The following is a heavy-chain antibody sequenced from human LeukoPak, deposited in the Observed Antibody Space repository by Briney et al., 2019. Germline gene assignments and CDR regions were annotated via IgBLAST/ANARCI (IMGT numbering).Heavy chain of an antibody. CDR2: IFFRGKT. V-gene: IGHV4-34*12. J-gene: IGHJ4*02. D-gene: IGHD3-22*01. CDR3: ARVKSSAYYYDYFDS. CDR1: GGSFSGYY. Sequence: SETLSLTCAVYGGSFSGYYWSWIRQPPGKGLEWLGQIFFRGKTYHNPALKSRVTMSVDTSRNQFSLMLDSVTAADSAVYYCARVKSSAYYYDYFDSWGQGALVTVSS.